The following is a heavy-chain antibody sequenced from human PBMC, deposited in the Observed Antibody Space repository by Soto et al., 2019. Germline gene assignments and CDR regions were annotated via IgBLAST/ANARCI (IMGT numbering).Heavy chain of an antibody. CDR1: GFTFSSYA. Sequence: GGSLRLSCAASGFTFSSYAMSWVRQAPGKGLEWVSAISGSGGSTYYADSVKGRFTISRDNSKNTLYLQMNSLRAEDTAVYYCAKVPNYDYIWGSYRYWYFDYWGQGTLVTVSS. J-gene: IGHJ4*02. CDR2: ISGSGGST. CDR3: AKVPNYDYIWGSYRYWYFDY. V-gene: IGHV3-23*01. D-gene: IGHD3-16*02.